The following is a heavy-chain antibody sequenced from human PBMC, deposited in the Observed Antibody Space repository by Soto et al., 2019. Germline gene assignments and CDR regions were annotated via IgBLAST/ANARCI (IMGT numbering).Heavy chain of an antibody. V-gene: IGHV4-59*08. J-gene: IGHJ4*02. D-gene: IGHD5-12*01. CDR2: IYYSGST. CDR3: AGTNSGYDLWEYYFDY. Sequence: SETLSLTCAVYGGSFSGYYWSWIRQPPGKGLEWIGYIYYSGSTNYNPSLKSRVTISVDTSKNQFSLKLSSVTAADTAVYYCAGTNSGYDLWEYYFDYWGQGTLVTVSS. CDR1: GGSFSGYY.